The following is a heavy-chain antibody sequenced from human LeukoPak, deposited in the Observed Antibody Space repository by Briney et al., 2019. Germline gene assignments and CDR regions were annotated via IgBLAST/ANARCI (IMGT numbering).Heavy chain of an antibody. J-gene: IGHJ6*02. V-gene: IGHV1-69*13. Sequence: SVKVSCKASGGTFSSYAISWVRQAPGQGLEWMGGIIPIFGTANYAQKFQGRVTITADESTSTAYMELSSLKSEDTAVYYCARDDFWSGPDYYYYGMDVWGQGATVTVSS. CDR3: ARDDFWSGPDYYYYGMDV. CDR2: IIPIFGTA. D-gene: IGHD3-3*01. CDR1: GGTFSSYA.